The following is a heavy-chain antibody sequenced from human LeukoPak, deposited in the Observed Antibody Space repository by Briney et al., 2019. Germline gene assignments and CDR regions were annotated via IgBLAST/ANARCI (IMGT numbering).Heavy chain of an antibody. J-gene: IGHJ4*02. CDR2: IKQDGSEK. Sequence: GGSLRLSCAASGFTFSSYAMHWVRQAPGKGLEWVANIKQDGSEKYYVDSVKGRFTISRDNAKNSLYLQMNSLRAEDTAVYYCARSQVVVASYYFDYWGQGTLVTVSS. CDR3: ARSQVVVASYYFDY. CDR1: GFTFSSYA. V-gene: IGHV3-7*03. D-gene: IGHD2-15*01.